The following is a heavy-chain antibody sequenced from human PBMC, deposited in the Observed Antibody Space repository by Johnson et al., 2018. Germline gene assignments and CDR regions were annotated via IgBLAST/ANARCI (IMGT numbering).Heavy chain of an antibody. CDR2: INTSGRET. D-gene: IGHD7-27*01. Sequence: VQLVQSGGGSDQPGGSXRLSCAVSGFAFRSYWVTWVRQAPGKGLEGVATINTSGRETYYVDSVRGRFNISRDNAKNSLVLKMNSLRAEDMAGYYWETESNGDSAFEIWGQGTMVAVSS. V-gene: IGHV3-7*04. CDR3: ETESNGDSAFEI. J-gene: IGHJ3*02. CDR1: GFAFRSYW.